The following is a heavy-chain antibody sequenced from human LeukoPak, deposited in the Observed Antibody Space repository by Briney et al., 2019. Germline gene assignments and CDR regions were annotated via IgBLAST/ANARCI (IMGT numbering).Heavy chain of an antibody. CDR3: ARMHLGDYYYYGMDV. Sequence: GASVKVSCKASGGTFSSYAISWVRQAPGQGLEWMGGIIPILGTANYAQKFQGRVTITADKSTSTAYMELSRLRPDDTAVYYCARMHLGDYYYYGMDVWGQGTTVTVSS. CDR1: GGTFSSYA. J-gene: IGHJ6*02. V-gene: IGHV1-69*10. D-gene: IGHD3-16*01. CDR2: IIPILGTA.